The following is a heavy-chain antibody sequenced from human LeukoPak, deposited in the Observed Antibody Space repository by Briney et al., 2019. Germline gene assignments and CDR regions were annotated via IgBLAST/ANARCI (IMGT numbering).Heavy chain of an antibody. CDR2: ISSSGTTI. Sequence: GGSLRLSCAASGFTFSDYYMSWIRQAPGKGLEWVSYISSSGTTIYYADSVKGRFTISRDNAKNSLYLQMNSLRAEDTAVYYCARKGYYDITSFDIWGQGTMVTVSS. CDR1: GFTFSDYY. J-gene: IGHJ3*02. V-gene: IGHV3-11*01. CDR3: ARKGYYDITSFDI. D-gene: IGHD3-22*01.